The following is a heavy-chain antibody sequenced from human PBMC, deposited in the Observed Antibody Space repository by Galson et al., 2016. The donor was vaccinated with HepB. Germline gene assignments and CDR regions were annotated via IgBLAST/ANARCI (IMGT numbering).Heavy chain of an antibody. V-gene: IGHV5-51*01. D-gene: IGHD5-12*01. Sequence: QSGADVTKPGESLKISCKGSGNSFTSNWIAWVRQMPGKGLEWMGIIFPGDSDTRYSPSFQGQVTFSADKSISTAYLQWSSLRASDTAVYYCARQLFSGYGGRNYWGQGTRVTVSS. J-gene: IGHJ4*02. CDR3: ARQLFSGYGGRNY. CDR2: IFPGDSDT. CDR1: GNSFTSNW.